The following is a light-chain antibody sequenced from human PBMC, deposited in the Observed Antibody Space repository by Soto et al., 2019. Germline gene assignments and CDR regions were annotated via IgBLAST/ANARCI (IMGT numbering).Light chain of an antibody. CDR2: GAS. J-gene: IGKJ1*01. V-gene: IGKV3-20*01. Sequence: ASLTSRASQRFVSGHLAWYQQRPGQAPRLLIYGASNRATGIPERFSGSGSGTDSTLNISRVEAEDVGVYYCMQPLQSWTFGQGTKVDIK. CDR3: MQPLQSWT. CDR1: QRFVSGH.